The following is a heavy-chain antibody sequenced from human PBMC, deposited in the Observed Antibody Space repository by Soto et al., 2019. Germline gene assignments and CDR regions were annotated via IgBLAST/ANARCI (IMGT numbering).Heavy chain of an antibody. J-gene: IGHJ4*02. V-gene: IGHV3-30-3*01. Sequence: QVQLVESGGGVVQPGGSLRLSCAASGFTFSDSAMHWVRQAPGKGLEWVAAMSFDGYDKYYADSVKGRFTISRDNSMDTLVLQLTSLRPEDTALYYCARDFRRVVRGIGNWGLGTLVTVSS. CDR3: ARDFRRVVRGIGN. CDR2: MSFDGYDK. D-gene: IGHD3-10*01. CDR1: GFTFSDSA.